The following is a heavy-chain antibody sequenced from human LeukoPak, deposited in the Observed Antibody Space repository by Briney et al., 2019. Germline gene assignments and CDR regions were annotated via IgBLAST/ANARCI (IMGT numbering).Heavy chain of an antibody. CDR1: GGSFSGYY. CDR2: INHSGST. Sequence: SETLSLTCAVYGGSFSGYYWSWIRQPPGKGLEWIGEINHSGSTNYNPSLKSRVTISVDTSKNQFSLKLSSVTAADTAVYYCARGRVVGELDYWGQGTLVTVSS. J-gene: IGHJ4*02. D-gene: IGHD2-15*01. V-gene: IGHV4-34*01. CDR3: ARGRVVGELDY.